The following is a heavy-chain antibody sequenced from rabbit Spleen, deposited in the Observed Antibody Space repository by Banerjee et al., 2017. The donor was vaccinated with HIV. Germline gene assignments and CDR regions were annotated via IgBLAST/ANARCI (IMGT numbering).Heavy chain of an antibody. CDR1: GFSFSRNYY. CDR2: TYGASSDNT. CDR3: ARDSYDTGGWDAFNF. Sequence: QEHLKESGGGLVQPGGSLKLSCTASGFSFSRNYYMCWVRQAPGKGLEWIACTYGASSDNTYYASWAKGRFTISKTSSTTVTLQMTSLTAADMATYFCARDSYDTGGWDAFNFWGPGTLVTVS. V-gene: IGHV1S45*01. D-gene: IGHD4-1*01. J-gene: IGHJ4*01.